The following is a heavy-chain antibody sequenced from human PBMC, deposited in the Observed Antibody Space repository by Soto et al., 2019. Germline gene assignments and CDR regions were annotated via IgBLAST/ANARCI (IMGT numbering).Heavy chain of an antibody. D-gene: IGHD3-22*01. V-gene: IGHV1-69*12. CDR1: GGTFSSYA. CDR3: ARDRHYYDSSGYPDAFDI. Sequence: QVQLVQSGAEVKKPGSSVKVSCKASGGTFSSYAISWVRQAPGQGLEWMGGIIPIFGTANYAQKFQGRVTITADXXAXTXXRERSSLRSEDTAVYYCARDRHYYDSSGYPDAFDIWGQGTMVTVSS. CDR2: IIPIFGTA. J-gene: IGHJ3*02.